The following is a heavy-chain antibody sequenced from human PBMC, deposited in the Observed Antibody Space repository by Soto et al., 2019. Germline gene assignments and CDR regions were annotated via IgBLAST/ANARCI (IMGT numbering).Heavy chain of an antibody. J-gene: IGHJ5*02. CDR1: GGSISSGGYS. Sequence: PSETLSLTCAVSGGSISSGGYSWSWIRQPPGKGLEWIGYIYHSGSTHYNPSLKSRVTISVDTSKNQFSLKLSSVTAADTAVYYCARSIDPWGQGTLVTVSS. V-gene: IGHV4-30-2*01. CDR3: ARSIDP. CDR2: IYHSGST.